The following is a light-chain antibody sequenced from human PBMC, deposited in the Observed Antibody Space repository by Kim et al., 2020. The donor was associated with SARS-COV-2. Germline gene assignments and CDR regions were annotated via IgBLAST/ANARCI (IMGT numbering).Light chain of an antibody. CDR3: AAWDDSLNGVV. CDR1: SSNIGSNP. J-gene: IGLJ2*01. CDR2: TNN. Sequence: QAVVTQPPSASGTPGQRVTISCSGSSSNIGSNPVNWYQQFPGTAPKLLIYTNNQWPSGVPDRFSGSKSGTSASLAISGLQSEDEADYYCAAWDDSLNGVVFGGATQLTVL. V-gene: IGLV1-44*01.